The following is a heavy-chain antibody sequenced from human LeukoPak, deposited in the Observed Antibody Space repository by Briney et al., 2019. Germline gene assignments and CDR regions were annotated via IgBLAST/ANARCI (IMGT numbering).Heavy chain of an antibody. CDR1: GYSFTSYW. J-gene: IGHJ3*02. CDR2: IYPGDSDT. V-gene: IGHV5-51*01. Sequence: GESLKISCKGSGYSFTSYWIGWVRQMPGKGLGWMGIIYPGDSDTRYSPSFQGQVTISADKSISTAYLQWSSLKASDTAMYYCARPSHHYGDQEVRAFDIWGQGTMVTVSS. D-gene: IGHD4-17*01. CDR3: ARPSHHYGDQEVRAFDI.